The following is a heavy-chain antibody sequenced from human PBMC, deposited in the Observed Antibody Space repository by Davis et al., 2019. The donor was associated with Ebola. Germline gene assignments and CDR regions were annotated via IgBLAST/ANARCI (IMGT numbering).Heavy chain of an antibody. D-gene: IGHD5-24*01. V-gene: IGHV1-69*13. J-gene: IGHJ4*02. CDR2: IIPIFGTA. CDR3: ARDRSGWLKLDLDY. Sequence: SVTDSCQASVGTFSSYAISWVRQAPGHGLARMGGIIPIFGTANYAQKFQGRVTITADESTSTAYMELSSLRSEDTAVYYCARDRSGWLKLDLDYWGQGTLVTVSS. CDR1: VGTFSSYA.